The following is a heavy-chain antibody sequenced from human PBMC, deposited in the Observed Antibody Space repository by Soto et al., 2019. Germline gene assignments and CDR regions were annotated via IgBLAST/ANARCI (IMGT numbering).Heavy chain of an antibody. CDR3: ARWGKHCSRTSGPYAMDA. Sequence: QAQLVQSGAEVKKPGASVKVSCKASGYTFTGYYIHWVRLAPGQGLEWMGWINPNNGGTNYAQKFQGWVTMTRDTSSSTAYMELSSLTSVATAIYYCARWGKHCSRTSGPYAMDAWGQGTTVTVS. CDR1: GYTFTGYY. D-gene: IGHD2-2*01. CDR2: INPNNGGT. V-gene: IGHV1-2*04. J-gene: IGHJ6*02.